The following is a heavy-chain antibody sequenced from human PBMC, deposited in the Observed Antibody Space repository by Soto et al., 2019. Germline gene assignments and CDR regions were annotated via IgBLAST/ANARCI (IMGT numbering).Heavy chain of an antibody. Sequence: GGSLRLSCAASGFTFSSYWMSWVRQAPGKGLEWVANIKQDGSEKYYVDSVKGRFTISRDNAKNSLYLPMNSLRAEDTAVYYCARDRGGSSFDYVWGSYRYTDYWGQGTLVTVSS. D-gene: IGHD3-16*02. V-gene: IGHV3-7*03. CDR3: ARDRGGSSFDYVWGSYRYTDY. CDR2: IKQDGSEK. CDR1: GFTFSSYW. J-gene: IGHJ4*02.